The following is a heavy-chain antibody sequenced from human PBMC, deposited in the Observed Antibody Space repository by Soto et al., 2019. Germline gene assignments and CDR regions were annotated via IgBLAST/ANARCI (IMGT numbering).Heavy chain of an antibody. J-gene: IGHJ6*02. CDR2: IRSKAYGGTT. V-gene: IGHV3-49*04. D-gene: IGHD3-3*01. Sequence: PGGSLRLSCTASGFTFGDYGMSWVRQAPGKGLEWVGFIRSKAYGGTTEYAASVKGRFTISRDDSKSIAYLQMNSLKTEDTAVYYCTRENAVLRFLEWYHSGGMDVWGQGTTVTVSS. CDR1: GFTFGDYG. CDR3: TRENAVLRFLEWYHSGGMDV.